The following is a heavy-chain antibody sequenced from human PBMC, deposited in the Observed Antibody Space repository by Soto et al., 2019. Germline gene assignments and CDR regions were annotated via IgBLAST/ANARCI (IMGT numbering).Heavy chain of an antibody. V-gene: IGHV1-69*01. CDR1: GGTFSSYV. D-gene: IGHD2-15*01. CDR3: ARRRYCSGGSCYSLGYGMDV. CDR2: IIPIFGTA. Sequence: QVQLVQSGAEVKKPGSSVKVSCKASGGTFSSYVISWVRQAPGQGLEWMGGIIPIFGTANYAQKFQGRVTITADESTSTAYMELSSLRSEDTAVYYCARRRYCSGGSCYSLGYGMDVWGQGTTVTVSS. J-gene: IGHJ6*02.